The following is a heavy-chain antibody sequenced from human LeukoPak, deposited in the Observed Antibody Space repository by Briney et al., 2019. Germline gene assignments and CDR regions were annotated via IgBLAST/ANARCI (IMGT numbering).Heavy chain of an antibody. Sequence: ASVKVSCKASGYTFTSYDINWVRQATGQGLEWMGWMNPNSGNTGYAQKFQGRVTMTEDTSTDTAYMELSSLRSEDTAVYYCAAPTVPGGAMNFDYWGQGTLVTVSS. D-gene: IGHD3-16*01. CDR3: AAPTVPGGAMNFDY. CDR2: MNPNSGNT. CDR1: GYTFTSYD. J-gene: IGHJ4*02. V-gene: IGHV1-8*01.